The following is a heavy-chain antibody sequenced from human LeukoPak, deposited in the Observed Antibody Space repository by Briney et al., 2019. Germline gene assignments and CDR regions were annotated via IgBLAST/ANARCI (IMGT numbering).Heavy chain of an antibody. CDR1: GGSISSGSYY. J-gene: IGHJ6*03. CDR2: IYTSGST. CDR3: ARVRYDSSGYIYYYMDV. Sequence: TLSLTCTVSGGSISSGSYYWSWIRQPAGKGLEWIGRIYTSGSTNYNPSPKSRVTISVDTSKNQFSLKLSSVTAADTAVYYCARVRYDSSGYIYYYMDVWGKGTTVTISS. D-gene: IGHD3-22*01. V-gene: IGHV4-61*02.